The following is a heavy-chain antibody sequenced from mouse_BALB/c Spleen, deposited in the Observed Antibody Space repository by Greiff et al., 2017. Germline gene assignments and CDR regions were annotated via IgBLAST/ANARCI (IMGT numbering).Heavy chain of an antibody. J-gene: IGHJ1*01. V-gene: IGHV7-3*02. Sequence: EGQLVESGGGLVQPGGSLRLSCATSGFTFTDYYMSWVRQPPGKALEWLGFIRNKANGYTTEYSASVKGRFTISRDNSQSILYLQMNTLRAEDSATYYCARENRYDAWYFDVWGAGTTVTVSS. CDR2: IRNKANGYTT. CDR3: ARENRYDAWYFDV. CDR1: GFTFTDYY. D-gene: IGHD2-14*01.